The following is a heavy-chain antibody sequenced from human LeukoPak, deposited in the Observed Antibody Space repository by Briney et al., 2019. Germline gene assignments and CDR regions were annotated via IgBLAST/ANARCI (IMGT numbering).Heavy chain of an antibody. CDR3: ARVVTMVRGVLIENWFDP. J-gene: IGHJ5*02. CDR2: MNPNSGNI. Sequence: GASVKVSCKASGYTFTSYDINWVRQATGQGLEWMGWMNPNSGNIGYAQKLQGRVTMTRNTSISTAYMELSSLRSEDTAVYYCARVVTMVRGVLIENWFDPWGQGTLVTVSS. D-gene: IGHD3-10*01. V-gene: IGHV1-8*01. CDR1: GYTFTSYD.